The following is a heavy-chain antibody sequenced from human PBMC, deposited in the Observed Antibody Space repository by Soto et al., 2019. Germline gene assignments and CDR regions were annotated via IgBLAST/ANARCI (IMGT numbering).Heavy chain of an antibody. J-gene: IGHJ4*02. CDR1: GGTFGSYA. D-gene: IGHD6-13*01. Sequence: SVKVSCKASGGTFGSYAISWVRQAPGQGLEWMGGIIPILGTANYAQKFQGRVTITADESTSTAYMELSSLRSEDTAVYYCARVLAAAGPFDYWGQGTLVTVS. CDR2: IIPILGTA. V-gene: IGHV1-69*13. CDR3: ARVLAAAGPFDY.